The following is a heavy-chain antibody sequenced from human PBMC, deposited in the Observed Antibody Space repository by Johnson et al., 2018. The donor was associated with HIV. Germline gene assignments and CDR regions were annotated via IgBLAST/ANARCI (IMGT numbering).Heavy chain of an antibody. V-gene: IGHV3-11*04. CDR1: GFSLSDYY. CDR2: VSGSSSGI. Sequence: QVQLVESGGGLVKPGASLRLSCAASGFSLSDYYMSWIRQAPGKGLEWVSYVSGSSSGIYYADPVKGRFTISRDNAKNTLYLQMNSLRAEDTAVYYCAKDSSVLLCFDIWGQGTMVTVSS. D-gene: IGHD3-10*01. CDR3: AKDSSVLLCFDI. J-gene: IGHJ3*02.